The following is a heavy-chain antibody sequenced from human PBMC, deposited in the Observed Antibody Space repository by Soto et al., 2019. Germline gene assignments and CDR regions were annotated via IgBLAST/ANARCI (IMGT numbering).Heavy chain of an antibody. CDR1: SGSISSSNW. J-gene: IGHJ3*02. V-gene: IGHV4-4*02. CDR3: ARVYCSGGSCYSSDAFDI. CDR2: IYHSGST. Sequence: QVQLQESGPGLVKPSGTLSLTCAVSSGSISSSNWWSWVRQPPGKGLEWIGEIYHSGSTNYNPSLKSRVTISVDKSKNQFSLKLSSVTAADTAVYYWARVYCSGGSCYSSDAFDIWGQGTMVTVSS. D-gene: IGHD2-15*01.